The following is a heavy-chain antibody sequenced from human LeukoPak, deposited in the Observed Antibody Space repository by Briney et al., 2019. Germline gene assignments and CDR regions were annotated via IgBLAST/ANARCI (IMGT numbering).Heavy chain of an antibody. D-gene: IGHD6-13*01. J-gene: IGHJ1*01. Sequence: GSLRLSCAASGFTFSSYSMNWVRQAPGKGLEWVSSISSRSSYIYYADSVKGRFTISRDNSKNTLYLQMNSLRAEDTAVYYCAKDPRRGSWYEKSEYFQHWGQGTLVTVSS. CDR3: AKDPRRGSWYEKSEYFQH. V-gene: IGHV3-21*04. CDR1: GFTFSSYS. CDR2: ISSRSSYI.